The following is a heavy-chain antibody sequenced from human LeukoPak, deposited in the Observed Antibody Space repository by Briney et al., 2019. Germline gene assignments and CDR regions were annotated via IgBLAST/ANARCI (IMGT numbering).Heavy chain of an antibody. V-gene: IGHV3-21*01. Sequence: GGSLRLSCAASGFTFSGYSMNWVRQAPGKGLEWVSSISGSSSYIYYADSVKGRFTISRDNAKNSLYLQINSLRAEDTAAYYCARERYGDYGFDYWGQGTLVTVSS. J-gene: IGHJ4*02. D-gene: IGHD4-17*01. CDR1: GFTFSGYS. CDR3: ARERYGDYGFDY. CDR2: ISGSSSYI.